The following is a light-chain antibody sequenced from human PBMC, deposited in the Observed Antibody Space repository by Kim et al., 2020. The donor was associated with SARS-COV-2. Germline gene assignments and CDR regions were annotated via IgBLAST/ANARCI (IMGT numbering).Light chain of an antibody. CDR3: LQRHKLPLP. J-gene: IGKJ3*01. CDR1: QSVGKN. CDR2: YAS. Sequence: EIVLTQSPATLSLSPGERATLSCRASQSVGKNLDWFQQKPGQAPRLLIYYASNRATDIPARFSGSGSETDFTLTISRLEPEDFAVYYCLQRHKLPLPFGPGTKVDIK. V-gene: IGKV3-11*01.